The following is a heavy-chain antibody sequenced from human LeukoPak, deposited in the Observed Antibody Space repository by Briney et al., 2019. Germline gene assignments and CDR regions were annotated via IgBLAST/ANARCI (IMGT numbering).Heavy chain of an antibody. Sequence: PGGYLRLSCAASGFTFSNYSMNWVRQAPGRGLEWVSAISTNDIQYADSVKGRFTISRDNAKNSLYLQMDSLRAEDTAVYYCASLPTAASYMDVWGKGTTVTVSS. D-gene: IGHD6-25*01. V-gene: IGHV3-21*01. J-gene: IGHJ6*03. CDR1: GFTFSNYS. CDR3: ASLPTAASYMDV. CDR2: ISTNDI.